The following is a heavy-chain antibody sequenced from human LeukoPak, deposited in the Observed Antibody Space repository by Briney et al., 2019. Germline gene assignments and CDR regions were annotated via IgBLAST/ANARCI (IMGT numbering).Heavy chain of an antibody. CDR3: AREYPGVPMDV. V-gene: IGHV4-39*07. J-gene: IGHJ6*04. CDR2: IYYSGST. CDR1: GGSISSSSYY. Sequence: SETLSLTCTVSGGSISSSSYYWGWIRQPPGKGLEWIGSIYYSGSTYYNPSLKSRVTISVDTSKNQFSLKLSSVTAADTAVYYCAREYPGVPMDVWGKGTTVTVSS. D-gene: IGHD3-10*01.